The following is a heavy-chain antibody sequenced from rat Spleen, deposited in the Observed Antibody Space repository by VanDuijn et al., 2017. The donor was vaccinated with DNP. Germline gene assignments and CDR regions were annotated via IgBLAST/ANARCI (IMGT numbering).Heavy chain of an antibody. Sequence: EVQLVESGGGXVQPGXXLKLSXXXSGXXXSDXXXAXXXQAXXXGLECVATSSYDGRTTNYLESVKGRFTISSDNAANTVNLQMDSLRSEDTATDYCAKPAGDGRNWFVYWGQGTLVTVSS. D-gene: IGHD1-11*01. CDR3: AKPAGDGRNWFVY. CDR1: GXXXSDXX. V-gene: IGHV5-7*01. CDR2: SSYDGRTT. J-gene: IGHJ3*01.